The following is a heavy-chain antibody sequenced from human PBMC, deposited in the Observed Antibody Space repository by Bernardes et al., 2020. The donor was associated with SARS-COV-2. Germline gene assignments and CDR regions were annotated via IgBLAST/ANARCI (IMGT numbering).Heavy chain of an antibody. J-gene: IGHJ5*02. CDR2: ISGSGGST. V-gene: IGHV3-23*01. CDR1: GFTFSSYA. CDR3: AKGREVLRFLEWLFPFDP. Sequence: GRSLRLSCAASGFTFSSYAMSWVRQAPGKGLEWVSAISGSGGSTYYADSVKGRFTISRDNSKNTLYLQMNSLRAEDTAVYYCAKGREVLRFLEWLFPFDPWGQGTLVTVSS. D-gene: IGHD3-3*01.